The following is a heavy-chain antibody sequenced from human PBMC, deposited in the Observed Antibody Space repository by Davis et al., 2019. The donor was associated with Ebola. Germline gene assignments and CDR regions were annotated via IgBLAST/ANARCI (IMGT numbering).Heavy chain of an antibody. D-gene: IGHD5-12*01. Sequence: GESLKISCAASGFTFSTYSMNWVRQAPGKGLEWVSYISSTSTVHYADSVKGRFTTSRDNAKYSLFLQMNSLRAEDTAVYYCARDRGVLRLVATITNYYYYYGMDVWGQGTTVTVSS. V-gene: IGHV3-48*01. CDR3: ARDRGVLRLVATITNYYYYYGMDV. CDR2: ISSTSTV. CDR1: GFTFSTYS. J-gene: IGHJ6*02.